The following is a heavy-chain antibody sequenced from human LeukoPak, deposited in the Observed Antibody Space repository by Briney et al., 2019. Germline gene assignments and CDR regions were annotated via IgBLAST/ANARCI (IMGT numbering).Heavy chain of an antibody. CDR1: GFTFSSYS. CDR3: ARDYYGSGSYSIFDY. CDR2: SSSSSSYI. Sequence: GGSLRLSCAASGFTFSSYSMNWVRQAPWKGLELDSSSSSSSSYIYYADSVKGRLTIYRDNAKKSLYLQMNSLRAEDTAVYYCARDYYGSGSYSIFDYWGQGTLVTVSS. V-gene: IGHV3-21*01. J-gene: IGHJ4*02. D-gene: IGHD3-10*01.